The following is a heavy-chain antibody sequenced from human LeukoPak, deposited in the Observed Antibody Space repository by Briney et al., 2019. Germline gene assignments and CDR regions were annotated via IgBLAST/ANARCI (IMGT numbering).Heavy chain of an antibody. CDR1: GFAFSFFA. V-gene: IGHV3-23*01. D-gene: IGHD6-19*01. Sequence: GGSLRLSCEASGFAFSFFAMSWLRQTPGKGLEWVSTINANSGTRSYAASVRGRFTILRDNSKNTLYLQLNTLRADDTAVYYCAKPISGGLAVTADWFAPWGQGTLVVVSS. CDR2: INANSGTR. CDR3: AKPISGGLAVTADWFAP. J-gene: IGHJ5*01.